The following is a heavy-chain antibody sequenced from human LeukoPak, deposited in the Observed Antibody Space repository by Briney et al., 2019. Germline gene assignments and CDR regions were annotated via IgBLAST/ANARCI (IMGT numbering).Heavy chain of an antibody. J-gene: IGHJ4*02. CDR3: AKDYYDSSGYYSYYFDY. Sequence: GGSLRLSCAASAFTFSGYSMNWVRQAPGKGLEWVSAISGSGGSTYYADSVKGRFTISRDNSKNTLYLQMNSLRAEDTAVYYCAKDYYDSSGYYSYYFDYWGQGTLVTVSS. CDR1: AFTFSGYS. D-gene: IGHD3-22*01. CDR2: ISGSGGST. V-gene: IGHV3-23*01.